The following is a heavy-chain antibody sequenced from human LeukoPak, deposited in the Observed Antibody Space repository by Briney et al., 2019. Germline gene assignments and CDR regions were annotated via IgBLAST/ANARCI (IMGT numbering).Heavy chain of an antibody. V-gene: IGHV4-34*01. J-gene: IGHJ5*02. D-gene: IGHD6-19*01. Sequence: SETLSLTCAVYGGSFSGYYWSWIRQPPGKGLEWIGEINHSGSTNYNPSLKSRVTISVDTSKNQFSLKLSSVTAADAAVYYCAGASRRWLANWFDPWGQGTLVTVSS. CDR3: AGASRRWLANWFDP. CDR2: INHSGST. CDR1: GGSFSGYY.